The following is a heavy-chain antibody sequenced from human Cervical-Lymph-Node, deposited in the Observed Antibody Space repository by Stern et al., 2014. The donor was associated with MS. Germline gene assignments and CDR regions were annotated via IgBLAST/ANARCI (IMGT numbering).Heavy chain of an antibody. CDR2: IYPGDSDT. J-gene: IGHJ4*02. CDR3: ARGGVSFDTGLVAFDY. D-gene: IGHD2-15*01. CDR1: GYSFTRYW. Sequence: VQLVQSGAEVKKPGESLKISCKDSGYSFTRYWIGWVRQMPGKGLEWMGIIYPGDSDTRYSASFQGRVTISADKSINTAYLQWGSLEASDSATYYCARGGVSFDTGLVAFDYWGQGTLVTVSS. V-gene: IGHV5-51*01.